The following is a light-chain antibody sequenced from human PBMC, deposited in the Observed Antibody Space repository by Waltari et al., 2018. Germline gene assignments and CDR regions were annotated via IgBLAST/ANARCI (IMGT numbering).Light chain of an antibody. CDR2: DAS. CDR1: QTVRTY. V-gene: IGKV3-11*01. J-gene: IGKJ2*01. CDR3: QQRSNWPYT. Sequence: EIVLTQSPATLSLSPGGRATLSCRASQTVRTYLAWYQQKPGQAPRLLIFDASSRAPGIPAKFSGSGSGTDFTLTVSNLEPEDFAIYYCQQRSNWPYTFGQGTRVEIK.